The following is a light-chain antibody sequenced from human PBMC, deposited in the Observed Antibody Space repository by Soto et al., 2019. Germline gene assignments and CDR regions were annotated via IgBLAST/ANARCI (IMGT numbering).Light chain of an antibody. J-gene: IGKJ1*01. CDR3: QQSYSKPWT. Sequence: SGSQGGRATLSCRASPSVTNFLAWYQQKPGQAPRLLIYGAFNRATGIPARFSGSGSGTDFTLTISSLQPEDFAIYYCQQSYSKPWTFGQGTKVDNK. CDR1: PSVTNF. V-gene: IGKV3D-15*01. CDR2: GAF.